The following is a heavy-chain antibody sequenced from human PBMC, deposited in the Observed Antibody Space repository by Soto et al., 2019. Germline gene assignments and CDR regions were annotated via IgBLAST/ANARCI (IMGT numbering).Heavy chain of an antibody. Sequence: QLQESGPGLVKPSETLSLTCTVSGGSISSSSYYWGWIRQPPGKGLEWIGSIYYSGSTYYNPSLKSRVTISVDTSKNQFSLKLSSVTAADTAVYYCARGGLLWFGELLGLDYWGQGTLVTVSS. D-gene: IGHD3-10*01. V-gene: IGHV4-39*01. J-gene: IGHJ4*02. CDR2: IYYSGST. CDR3: ARGGLLWFGELLGLDY. CDR1: GGSISSSSYY.